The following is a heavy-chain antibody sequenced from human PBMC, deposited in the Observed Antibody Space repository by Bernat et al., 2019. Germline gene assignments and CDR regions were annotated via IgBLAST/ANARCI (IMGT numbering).Heavy chain of an antibody. CDR2: IKEDGSDK. D-gene: IGHD6-19*01. V-gene: IGHV3-7*03. J-gene: IGHJ4*02. CDR3: ARRRGSASLDY. CDR1: GFTFRGYW. Sequence: EVQLVESGGGLVQPGGSLRLSCSASGFTFRGYWMTWVRQAPGKGLECVANIKEDGSDKYYVDSVKGRFTICRDNAQNSLYIQLNSLRVEDTAVYYCARRRGSASLDYWGQGTLITVSS.